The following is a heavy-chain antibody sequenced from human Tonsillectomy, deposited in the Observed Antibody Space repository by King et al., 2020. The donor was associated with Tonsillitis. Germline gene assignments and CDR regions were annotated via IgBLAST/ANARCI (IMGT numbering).Heavy chain of an antibody. Sequence: VQLVESGGGLVQPGGSLRLSCAASGFTFSTQAMAWVRQAPGKGLEWVSVVSGTGGSTYYVDSVKGRFTISRDNSKNTLYLQMNILRAEDTAVYYCSKSLDSPAEVHHLFDYWGQGSLVTVSS. CDR1: GFTFSTQA. CDR2: VSGTGGST. V-gene: IGHV3-23*04. D-gene: IGHD3-22*01. J-gene: IGHJ4*02. CDR3: SKSLDSPAEVHHLFDY.